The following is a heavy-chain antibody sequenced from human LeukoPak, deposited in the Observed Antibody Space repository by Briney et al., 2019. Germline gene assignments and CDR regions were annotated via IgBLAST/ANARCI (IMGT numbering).Heavy chain of an antibody. CDR1: GFTVITND. CDR3: ARGVEPLAANTLAY. Sequence: GGSLRLSCAASGFTVITNDMTWVRQAPGKGLEWASVIYSDGNTKYADSVQGRFSISRDNPKNTLYLEMNSLSPDDTAVYYCARGVEPLAANTLAYWGQGTLVTVSS. V-gene: IGHV3-53*01. D-gene: IGHD1-14*01. CDR2: IYSDGNT. J-gene: IGHJ4*02.